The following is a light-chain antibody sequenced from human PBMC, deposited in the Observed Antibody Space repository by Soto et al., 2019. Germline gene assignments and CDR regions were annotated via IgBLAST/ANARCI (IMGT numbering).Light chain of an antibody. V-gene: IGKV3-11*01. CDR3: QQRSHWPPA. CDR1: QSVSSY. CDR2: DAS. Sequence: EIVLTQSPATLSLSPGERATLSCRASQSVSSYLAWYRQKPGQAPRLLIYDASNRATGIPARFSGSGSGTDFTLTISSLEPEDFAVYYCQQRSHWPPAFGQGTKVEIK. J-gene: IGKJ2*01.